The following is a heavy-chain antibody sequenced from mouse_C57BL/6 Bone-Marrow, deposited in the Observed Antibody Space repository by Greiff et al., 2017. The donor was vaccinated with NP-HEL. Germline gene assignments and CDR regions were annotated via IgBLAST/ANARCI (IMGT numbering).Heavy chain of an antibody. J-gene: IGHJ4*01. CDR1: GYTFTSYW. CDR3: AREGDYGYAMDY. Sequence: QVHVKQPGAELVKPGASVKLSCKASGYTFTSYWMHWVKQRPGQGLEWIGMIHPNSGSTNYNEKFKSKATLTVDKSSSTAYMQLSSLTSEDSAVYYCAREGDYGYAMDYWGQGTAVTVAS. D-gene: IGHD2-4*01. CDR2: IHPNSGST. V-gene: IGHV1-64*01.